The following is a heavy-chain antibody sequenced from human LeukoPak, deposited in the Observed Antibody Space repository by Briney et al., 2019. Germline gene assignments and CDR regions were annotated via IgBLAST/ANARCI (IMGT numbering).Heavy chain of an antibody. CDR1: GFTFSSNW. J-gene: IGHJ3*02. Sequence: GGALSPSCAASGFTFSSNWMSWVRQAAGKGLEWGGNIKQDGSEKYYVDSVKGRFTISRDNAKKSLNLQRNSLRGEETAGYCCARGEDSIGYYFVDAFDIWGQGTMVTVSS. CDR2: IKQDGSEK. CDR3: ARGEDSIGYYFVDAFDI. D-gene: IGHD3-22*01. V-gene: IGHV3-7*01.